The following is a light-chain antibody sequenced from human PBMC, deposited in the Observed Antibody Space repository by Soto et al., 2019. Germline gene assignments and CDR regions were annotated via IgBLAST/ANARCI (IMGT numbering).Light chain of an antibody. V-gene: IGLV3-21*04. CDR1: NIGSKS. J-gene: IGLJ1*01. CDR2: YDS. CDR3: QVWDSTSDHRV. Sequence: YELTQPPSVSVAPGKTARITCGGNNIGSKSVHWYQQKPGQAPVLVIYYDSDRPSGIPERFSGSNSGNTATLTISRVEAGDEADYYCQVWDSTSDHRVFGTGTKVTDL.